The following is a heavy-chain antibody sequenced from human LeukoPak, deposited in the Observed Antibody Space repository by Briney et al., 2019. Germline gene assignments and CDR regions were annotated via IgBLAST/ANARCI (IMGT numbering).Heavy chain of an antibody. J-gene: IGHJ4*02. CDR1: GGTFSSYA. D-gene: IGHD1-7*01. V-gene: IGHV1-18*01. CDR2: ISAYNGNT. Sequence: ASVKVSCKASGGTFSSYAISWVRQAPGQGLEWMGWISAYNGNTNYAQKLQGRVTMTTDTSTSTAYMELRSLRSDDTAVYYCARAYNWNYDLSGWGQGTLVTVSS. CDR3: ARAYNWNYDLSG.